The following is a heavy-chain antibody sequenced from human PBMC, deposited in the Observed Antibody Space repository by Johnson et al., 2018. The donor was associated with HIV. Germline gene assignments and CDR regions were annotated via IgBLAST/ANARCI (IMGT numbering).Heavy chain of an antibody. D-gene: IGHD3/OR15-3a*01. CDR1: GFTFSNYA. V-gene: IGHV3-30-3*01. Sequence: QVQLVESGGGVVQPGRSLRLSCAATGFTFSNYAMHWVRQAPGKGLEWVAVISYDGSNKYYADSVKGRFTISRDNSKNTLYLQMNSLRAEDTAVYYCAVGLNTDAFDIWGQGTMVTVSS. J-gene: IGHJ3*02. CDR3: AVGLNTDAFDI. CDR2: ISYDGSNK.